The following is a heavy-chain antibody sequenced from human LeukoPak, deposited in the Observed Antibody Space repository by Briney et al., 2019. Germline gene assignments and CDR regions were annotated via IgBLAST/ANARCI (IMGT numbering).Heavy chain of an antibody. J-gene: IGHJ3*01. CDR1: GGSISGTPYY. D-gene: IGHD2-15*01. Sequence: SETLSLTCTVFGGSISGTPYYWGWIRHPPGKGLDWVVNIYYDGSTYYNPSLKRRLTISLDASRNELSLLLHSLTLGDPAMYHCAILHTGGNFYLNALDLWARDTMHTV. CDR2: IYYDGST. CDR3: AILHTGGNFYLNALDL. V-gene: IGHV4-39*01.